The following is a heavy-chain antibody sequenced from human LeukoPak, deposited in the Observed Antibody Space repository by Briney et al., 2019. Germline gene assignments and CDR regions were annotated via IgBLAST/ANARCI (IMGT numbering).Heavy chain of an antibody. CDR2: IIPIFGTA. V-gene: IGHV1-69*01. Sequence: GSSVKVSCKASGGTYSSYAISWVRQAPGQGLEWMGGIIPIFGTANYAQKFQGRATITADESTSTAYMELSSLRSEDTAVYYCARAGLKTVGATTLSYFDYWGQGTLVTVSS. D-gene: IGHD1-26*01. CDR3: ARAGLKTVGATTLSYFDY. J-gene: IGHJ4*02. CDR1: GGTYSSYA.